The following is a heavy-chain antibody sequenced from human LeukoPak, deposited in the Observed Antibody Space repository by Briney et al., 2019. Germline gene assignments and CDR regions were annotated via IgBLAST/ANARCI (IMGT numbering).Heavy chain of an antibody. J-gene: IGHJ4*02. V-gene: IGHV3-23*01. D-gene: IGHD3-22*01. CDR2: ISRSGGST. CDR3: AKDRAYDSRGYYLPYSDY. CDR1: GFTFSNFA. Sequence: PGGSLRLSCAASGFTFSNFAMSWVRQAPGKGLEWVSAISRSGGSTYYADSVKGRFTISRDNSKNTLYLQINSLRAEDTAVYYCAKDRAYDSRGYYLPYSDYWGQGTLVTVSS.